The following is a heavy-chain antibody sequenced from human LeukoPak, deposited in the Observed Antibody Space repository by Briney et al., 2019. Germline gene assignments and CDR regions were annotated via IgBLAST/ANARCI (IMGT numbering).Heavy chain of an antibody. CDR3: AKGSAQYYFDS. J-gene: IGHJ4*02. V-gene: IGHV3-23*01. CDR2: IIESGEST. Sequence: GGSLRLSCAASGFTFNKYAMYWVRQAPGKGLEWVSAIIESGESTYYTDSVKGRFTISRDNSKNTLYLQMNNLRAEDTAFYYCAKGSAQYYFDSWGQGTLVTVSS. CDR1: GFTFNKYA. D-gene: IGHD3-10*01.